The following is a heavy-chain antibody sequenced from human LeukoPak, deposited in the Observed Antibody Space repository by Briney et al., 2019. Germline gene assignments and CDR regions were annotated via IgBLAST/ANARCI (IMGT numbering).Heavy chain of an antibody. CDR3: ARGRYSSSSPGFDY. Sequence: SETLSLTCAVYGGSFSGYYWSWIRQPPGKGLEWIWEINHSGSTNYNPSLKSRVTISVDTSKNQFSLKLSSVTAADTAVYYCARGRYSSSSPGFDYGGQGTLVTVSA. J-gene: IGHJ4*02. CDR2: INHSGST. V-gene: IGHV4-34*01. D-gene: IGHD6-6*01. CDR1: GGSFSGYY.